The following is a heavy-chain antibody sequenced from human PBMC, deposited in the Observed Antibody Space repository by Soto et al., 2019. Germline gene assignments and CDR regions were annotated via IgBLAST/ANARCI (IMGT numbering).Heavy chain of an antibody. CDR1: GGSVSNKTYY. CDR3: SRTTAVPNTLRSRYFFDY. J-gene: IGHJ4*02. V-gene: IGHV4-61*01. Sequence: SETLSLTCSVSGGSVSNKTYYWSWIRQPPGKRLEWIGYVYYSGTTNYNPSLESRVTISVDLSKNQFSLRLSSVTTADTTLYYCSRTTAVPNTLRSRYFFDYWGQGTLVTVSS. CDR2: VYYSGTT. D-gene: IGHD4-17*01.